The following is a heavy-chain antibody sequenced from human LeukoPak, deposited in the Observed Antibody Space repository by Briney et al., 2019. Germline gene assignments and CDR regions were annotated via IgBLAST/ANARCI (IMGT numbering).Heavy chain of an antibody. CDR1: GFTFSTYT. D-gene: IGHD1-1*01. Sequence: GGSLRLSCAASGFTFSTYTMNWVRQAPGKGLEWVSSISSSGTYKYYADSVKGRFTISRDNAKNSLYLQMNSLRAEDTAVYYCARTGTSGFGYWGQGTLVTVSS. V-gene: IGHV3-21*01. J-gene: IGHJ4*02. CDR2: ISSSGTYK. CDR3: ARTGTSGFGY.